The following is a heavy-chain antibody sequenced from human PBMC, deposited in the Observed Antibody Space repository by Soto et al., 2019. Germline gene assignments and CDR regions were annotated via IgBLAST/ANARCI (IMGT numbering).Heavy chain of an antibody. CDR2: IYSGGST. J-gene: IGHJ6*02. V-gene: IGHV3-53*01. CDR3: ARGYSNYFDYYYGMDV. CDR1: GFTVSSNY. Sequence: GGSLRLSCAASGFTVSSNYMSWVRQAPGKGLEWVSVIYSGGSTYYADSVKGRFTISRDNSKNTLYLQMNSLRAEDTAVYYCARGYSNYFDYYYGMDVWGQGTTVTVSS. D-gene: IGHD4-4*01.